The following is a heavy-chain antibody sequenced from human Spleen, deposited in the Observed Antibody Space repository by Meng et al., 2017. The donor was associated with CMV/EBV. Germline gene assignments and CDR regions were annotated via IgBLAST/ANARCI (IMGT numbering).Heavy chain of an antibody. CDR3: AILLSPQLPGDY. V-gene: IGHV3-21*01. Sequence: GESLKISCAASGFTFSSYSMNWVRQAPGKGLEWVSSISSSSSYIYYADSVKGRFTIPRDNAKNSLYLQMNSLRAEDTAVYYCAILLSPQLPGDYWGQGTLVTVSS. CDR2: ISSSSSYI. CDR1: GFTFSSYS. J-gene: IGHJ4*02. D-gene: IGHD2-2*01.